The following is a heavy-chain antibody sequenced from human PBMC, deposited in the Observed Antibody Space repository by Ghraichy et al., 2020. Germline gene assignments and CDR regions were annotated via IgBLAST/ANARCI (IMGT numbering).Heavy chain of an antibody. V-gene: IGHV3-48*02. CDR1: GFAFSLYN. CDR3: ARDKANCDGDCYYLDAFDV. D-gene: IGHD2-21*01. CDR2: ISTSSSKV. J-gene: IGHJ3*01. Sequence: GGSLRLSCAGSGFAFSLYNLNWVRQAPGKGLEWVSYISTSSSKVYYADSVKGRFTVSRDNAKNSLYLQMNSLRDEDTAVYYCARDKANCDGDCYYLDAFDVWGQGTMVTGSS.